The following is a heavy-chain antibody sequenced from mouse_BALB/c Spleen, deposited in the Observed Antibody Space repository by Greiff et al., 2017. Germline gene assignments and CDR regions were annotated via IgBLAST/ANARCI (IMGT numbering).Heavy chain of an antibody. Sequence: VMLVESGPGLVAPSQSLSITCTVSGFSLTSYGVHWVRQPPGKGLEWLGVIWAGGSTNYNSALMSRLSISKDNSKSQVFLKMNSLQTDDTAMYYCARDLRASLRAMDYWGQGTSVTVSS. CDR3: ARDLRASLRAMDY. CDR2: IWAGGST. D-gene: IGHD1-1*01. V-gene: IGHV2-9*02. J-gene: IGHJ4*01. CDR1: GFSLTSYG.